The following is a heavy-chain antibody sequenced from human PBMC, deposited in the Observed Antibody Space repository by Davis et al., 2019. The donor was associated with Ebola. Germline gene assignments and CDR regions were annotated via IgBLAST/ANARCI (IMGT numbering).Heavy chain of an antibody. CDR2: IWYDGSNK. J-gene: IGHJ4*02. D-gene: IGHD3-10*01. V-gene: IGHV3-33*08. CDR1: GFTFSSYW. Sequence: GESLKISCAASGFTFSSYWMSWVRQAPGKGLEWVAVIWYDGSNKYYADSVKGRFTISRDNSKNTLYLQMNSLRAEDTAVYYCARAGVQYWGQGTLVTVSS. CDR3: ARAGVQY.